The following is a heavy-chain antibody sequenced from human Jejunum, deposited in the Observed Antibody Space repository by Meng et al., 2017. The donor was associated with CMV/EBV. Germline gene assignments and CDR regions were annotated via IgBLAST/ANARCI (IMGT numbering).Heavy chain of an antibody. CDR2: IGTAGDT. Sequence: SYDMHGVRQATGKGLEWVSVIGTAGDTYYAGSVKGRFTISRENAKNSLYLQMNSLTAGDTAVYYCARDAGYSISVGYSYYNGMDVWGQGTTVTVSS. CDR1: SYD. V-gene: IGHV3-13*01. CDR3: ARDAGYSISVGYSYYNGMDV. J-gene: IGHJ6*02. D-gene: IGHD6-13*01.